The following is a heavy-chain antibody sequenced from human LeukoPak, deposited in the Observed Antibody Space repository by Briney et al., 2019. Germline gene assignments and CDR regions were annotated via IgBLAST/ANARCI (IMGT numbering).Heavy chain of an antibody. V-gene: IGHV4-39*01. Sequence: SETLSLTCTFSGGSISSSSYYWGWIRQPPGKGLEWIGNIYYSGNTYYNPSLKSRVTISVDTSKNQFSLKLSSVTAADTAVYYCARVGLSYFYYYYMDVWGKGTTVTVSS. CDR1: GGSISSSSYY. J-gene: IGHJ6*03. CDR3: ARVGLSYFYYYYMDV. CDR2: IYYSGNT. D-gene: IGHD3/OR15-3a*01.